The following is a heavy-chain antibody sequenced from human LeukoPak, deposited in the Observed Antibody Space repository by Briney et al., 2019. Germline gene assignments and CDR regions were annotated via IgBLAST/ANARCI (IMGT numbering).Heavy chain of an antibody. Sequence: SETLSLTCTVSGGSISNYYWSWIQQPPGKGLEWIGYISYSGSTNYNPSLRSRVAISEDTSRNQFSLRLNSVTAADTAVYYCARHIPVIWSSGYYYGMDVWGQGTTVTVSS. CDR3: ARHIPVIWSSGYYYGMDV. CDR1: GGSISNYY. J-gene: IGHJ6*02. CDR2: ISYSGST. V-gene: IGHV4-59*08. D-gene: IGHD3-3*01.